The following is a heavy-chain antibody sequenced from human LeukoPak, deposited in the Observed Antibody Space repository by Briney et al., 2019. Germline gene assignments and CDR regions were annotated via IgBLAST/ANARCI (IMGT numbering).Heavy chain of an antibody. D-gene: IGHD4-17*01. CDR3: ASETVPEGGMDV. Sequence: PSETLSLTCTVSGGSISSHYWGWIRQPPGKGLEWIGYIYYSGNTNYNPSLKSRVTISVDTSKKQFSLNLSSVTAADTAVYYCASETVPEGGMDVWAQGTTVTVSS. CDR2: IYYSGNT. CDR1: GGSISSHY. J-gene: IGHJ6*02. V-gene: IGHV4-59*08.